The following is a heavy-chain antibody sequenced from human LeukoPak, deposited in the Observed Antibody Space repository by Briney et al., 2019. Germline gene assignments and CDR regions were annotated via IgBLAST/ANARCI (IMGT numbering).Heavy chain of an antibody. D-gene: IGHD5-12*01. Sequence: PSETLSLTCAVYGGSFSGYYWSWIRQPPGKGLEWIGEINHSGSTNYNPSLESRVTISVDTSKNQFSLKLSSVTAADTAVYYCASTSRGYSGYVFDYWGQGTLVTVSS. CDR2: INHSGST. CDR3: ASTSRGYSGYVFDY. V-gene: IGHV4-34*01. CDR1: GGSFSGYY. J-gene: IGHJ4*02.